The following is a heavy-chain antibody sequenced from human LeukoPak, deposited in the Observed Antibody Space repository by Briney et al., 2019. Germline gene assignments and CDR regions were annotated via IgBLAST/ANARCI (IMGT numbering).Heavy chain of an antibody. V-gene: IGHV1-24*01. CDR1: GYTLTELS. Sequence: ASVKVSCKVSGYTLTELSMHWARQAPGKGLEWMGGFDPEDGETIYAQKFQGRVTITADESTSTAYMELSSLRSEDTAVYYCASTNYYGSGSYYNGLLFPPNYWGQGTLVTVSS. CDR2: FDPEDGET. J-gene: IGHJ4*02. CDR3: ASTNYYGSGSYYNGLLFPPNY. D-gene: IGHD3-10*01.